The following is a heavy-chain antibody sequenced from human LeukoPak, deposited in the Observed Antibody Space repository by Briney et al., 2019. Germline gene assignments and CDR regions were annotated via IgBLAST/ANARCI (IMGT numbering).Heavy chain of an antibody. CDR1: GFTFDDYG. J-gene: IGHJ4*02. CDR3: ARDLLGYCSGGSCYSPYYFDY. Sequence: PGGSLRLSCAASGFTFDDYGLSWVRQVPGKGLEWVSGLNWNGASTGYADSVKGRFTISRDNAKNSLYLQMNSLRAEDTAVYYCARDLLGYCSGGSCYSPYYFDYWGQGTLVTVSS. D-gene: IGHD2-15*01. V-gene: IGHV3-20*04. CDR2: LNWNGAST.